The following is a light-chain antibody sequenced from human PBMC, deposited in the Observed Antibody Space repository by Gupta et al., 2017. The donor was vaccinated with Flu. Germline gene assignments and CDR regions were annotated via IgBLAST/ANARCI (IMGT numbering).Light chain of an antibody. CDR1: STNIGSNY. CDR3: SSWDDNMSGPNGV. CDR2: MNN. J-gene: IGLJ3*02. Sequence: QSVLTQPPSASGTPGQRVTISCSGSSTNIGSNYVYWYRQLPGTAPKVLIFMNNNRPSGVPDRFSGSKSGTSASLAISVLRSDDEADDYCSSWDDNMSGPNGVFGGGTKLTVL. V-gene: IGLV1-47*01.